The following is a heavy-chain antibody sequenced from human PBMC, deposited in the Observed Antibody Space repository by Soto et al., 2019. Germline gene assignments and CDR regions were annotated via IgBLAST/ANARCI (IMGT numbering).Heavy chain of an antibody. CDR1: GFTFSSYG. J-gene: IGHJ6*02. V-gene: IGHV3-30*18. Sequence: QVQLVESGGGVVQPGRSLRLSCAASGFTFSSYGMHWVRQAPGKGLEWVAVMSYDGSKKFYADSVKGRFTISRDNSKNTLYLQMNSLRGEDTAVYYCTKDGDPRYYYYGRDVWGQGTTVTVSS. CDR3: TKDGDPRYYYYGRDV. D-gene: IGHD7-27*01. CDR2: MSYDGSKK.